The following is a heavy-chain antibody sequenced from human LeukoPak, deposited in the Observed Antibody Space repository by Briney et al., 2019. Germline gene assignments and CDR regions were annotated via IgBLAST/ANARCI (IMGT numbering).Heavy chain of an antibody. V-gene: IGHV3-7*05. CDR1: GFTFNTYW. CDR3: ARVGDLAAAGTLDY. CDR2: IKEDGSEK. J-gene: IGHJ4*02. D-gene: IGHD6-13*01. Sequence: GGSLRLSCAASGFTFNTYWMTWVRQAPGKGLEWVANIKEDGSEKVYVDSLKGRFTISRDNAQNSLFLQMNSLRAEDTAVYYCARVGDLAAAGTLDYWGQGTLVTVSS.